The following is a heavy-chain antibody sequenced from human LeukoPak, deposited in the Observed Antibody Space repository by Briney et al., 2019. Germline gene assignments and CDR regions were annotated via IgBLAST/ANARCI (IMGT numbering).Heavy chain of an antibody. Sequence: GGSLRLSCAASEFTFSDYWMSWVRQAPGKGLEWVANIKQDGSEKYYVDSVKGRFTISRDNAKNSLYLQMNSLRAEDTAVYYCAREVVPAAIDYYYYYMDVWGKGTTVTVSS. CDR2: IKQDGSEK. D-gene: IGHD2-2*01. J-gene: IGHJ6*03. V-gene: IGHV3-7*01. CDR1: EFTFSDYW. CDR3: AREVVPAAIDYYYYYMDV.